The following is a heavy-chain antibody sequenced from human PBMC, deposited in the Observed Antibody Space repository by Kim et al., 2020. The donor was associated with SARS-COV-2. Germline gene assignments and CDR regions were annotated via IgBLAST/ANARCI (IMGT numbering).Heavy chain of an antibody. Sequence: GDTYYADSMHGRFTFSRYNFHNTLYLQMNNLRSESTVLYYCAKGGWLNYDWGQGTLVTVSS. D-gene: IGHD6-19*01. V-gene: IGHV3-23*01. J-gene: IGHJ4*02. CDR3: AKGGWLNYD. CDR2: GDT.